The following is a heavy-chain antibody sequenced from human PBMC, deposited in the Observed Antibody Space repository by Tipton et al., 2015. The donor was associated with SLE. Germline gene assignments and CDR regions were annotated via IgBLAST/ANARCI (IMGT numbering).Heavy chain of an antibody. D-gene: IGHD2-2*02. CDR2: VYNSGST. V-gene: IGHV4-59*01. J-gene: IGHJ5*02. Sequence: TLSLNCTVSDGSISSYYWSWIRQPPGKGLEWIGYVYNSGSTNYNPSLKSRVTISVDTSKNQFSLKLSSVTAADSAVYYCAREDSSIWFYTRFDPWGQGTLVTVSS. CDR3: AREDSSIWFYTRFDP. CDR1: DGSISSYY.